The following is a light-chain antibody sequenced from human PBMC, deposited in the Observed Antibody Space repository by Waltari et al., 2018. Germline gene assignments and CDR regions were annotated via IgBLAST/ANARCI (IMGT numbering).Light chain of an antibody. CDR3: QQYDSYSGT. V-gene: IGKV1-5*03. Sequence: DIQMTQSPSTLSASVGDRVSITCRASQSICRWLAWYLKKPVKAPNLLIYKASRLESGVPSRFSGSGSGTEFTLTISSLQPDDFATYYCQQYDSYSGTFGQGTKVEIK. J-gene: IGKJ1*01. CDR2: KAS. CDR1: QSICRW.